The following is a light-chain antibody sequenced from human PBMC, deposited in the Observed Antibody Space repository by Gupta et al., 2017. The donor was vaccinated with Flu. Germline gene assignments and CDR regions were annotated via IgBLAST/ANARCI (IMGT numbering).Light chain of an antibody. CDR2: GKI. CDR3: ASWDDSLNGWV. V-gene: IGLV1-44*01. CDR1: SSNTGTNI. J-gene: IGLJ3*02. Sequence: SSSNTGTNIVNWYQHLPGTAPKLLIYGKIKRPSGVPDRFSGSKSGTSASLAISGLQSEDEADYYCASWDDSLNGWVFGGGTKLTVL.